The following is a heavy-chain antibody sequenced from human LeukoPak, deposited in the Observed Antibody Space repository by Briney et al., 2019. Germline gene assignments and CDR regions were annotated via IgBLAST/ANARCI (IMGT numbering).Heavy chain of an antibody. Sequence: PSETLSLTCTVSGYSISSGYYWSWIRQPPGKGLEWIGYIYYSGSTNYNPSLKSRVTISVDTSKNQFSLKLSSVTAADTAVYYCARGRWGIAPFDYWGQGTLVTVSS. V-gene: IGHV4-61*01. J-gene: IGHJ4*02. CDR3: ARGRWGIAPFDY. CDR1: GYSISSGYY. CDR2: IYYSGST. D-gene: IGHD6-13*01.